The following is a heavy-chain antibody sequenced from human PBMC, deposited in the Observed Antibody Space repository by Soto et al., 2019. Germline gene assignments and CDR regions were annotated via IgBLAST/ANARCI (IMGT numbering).Heavy chain of an antibody. Sequence: QVQLVQSGAEVKKPGASVKVSCKASGYTFSTYAVTWVRQAPGQGLEWMGWISGYNSDTTYAQKFQGRVTMTTDTSTSTVYMELRSLRSDDTAVYYCARGTNPYTGGCEFDYWGQGTLVTVSS. D-gene: IGHD6-19*01. CDR1: GYTFSTYA. CDR2: ISGYNSDT. V-gene: IGHV1-18*04. CDR3: ARGTNPYTGGCEFDY. J-gene: IGHJ4*02.